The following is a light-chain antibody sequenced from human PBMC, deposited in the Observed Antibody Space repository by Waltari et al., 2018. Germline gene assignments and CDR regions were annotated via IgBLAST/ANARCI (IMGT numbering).Light chain of an antibody. J-gene: IGKJ4*01. CDR2: DAS. CDR1: HYISSNY. CDR3: QQYGNSPVT. V-gene: IGKV3-20*01. Sequence: EIVLTQSPATLSLSPGETAILSCRAGHYISSNYLAWYQQKPGQAPRLLIYDASNRATGIADRFSGSGSGTDFTLTISRLEPEDFAMFYCQQYGNSPVTFGGGTKVEI.